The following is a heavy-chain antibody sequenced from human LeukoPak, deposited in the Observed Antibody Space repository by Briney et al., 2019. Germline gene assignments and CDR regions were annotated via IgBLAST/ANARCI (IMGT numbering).Heavy chain of an antibody. V-gene: IGHV3-21*04. CDR2: ISSSSSYI. CDR1: GFTFSSYS. D-gene: IGHD3-10*01. Sequence: GGSLRLSCAASGFTFSSYSMNWVRQAPGKGLEWVSSISSSSSYIYYADSVKGRFTISRGNSKNTLYLQMNSLRAEDTAVYYCAKSMSIWFGELFDYWGQGTLVTVSS. CDR3: AKSMSIWFGELFDY. J-gene: IGHJ4*02.